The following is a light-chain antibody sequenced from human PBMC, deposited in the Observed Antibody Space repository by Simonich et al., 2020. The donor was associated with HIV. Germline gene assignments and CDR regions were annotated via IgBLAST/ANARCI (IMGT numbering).Light chain of an antibody. CDR3: QQSYSFPFT. Sequence: DIQMTQSPSSLSASVGDRVTITCRASQGISNYLAWYQQKPGKVPKLLIYAAYTLQSGVPSRFSGSGSVTYFTLTISGLQPEDVATYYCQQSYSFPFTFGPGTKVDIK. CDR1: QGISNY. V-gene: IGKV1-27*01. CDR2: AAY. J-gene: IGKJ3*01.